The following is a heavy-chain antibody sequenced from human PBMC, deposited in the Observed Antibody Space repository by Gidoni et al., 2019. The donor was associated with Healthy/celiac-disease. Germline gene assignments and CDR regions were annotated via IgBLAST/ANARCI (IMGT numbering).Heavy chain of an antibody. D-gene: IGHD6-19*01. CDR1: GLTFDDYA. J-gene: IGHJ4*02. Sequence: EVQLVQSGGGLVQPGRSLRLSCADPGLTFDDYAMHWGRQAPGKGREWVSGISWKSGSIGYADSVKGRFTISRDNAKNSLYLQMNSLRAEDTALYYCAKDTAAVADYYFDYWGQGTLVTVSS. V-gene: IGHV3-9*01. CDR3: AKDTAAVADYYFDY. CDR2: ISWKSGSI.